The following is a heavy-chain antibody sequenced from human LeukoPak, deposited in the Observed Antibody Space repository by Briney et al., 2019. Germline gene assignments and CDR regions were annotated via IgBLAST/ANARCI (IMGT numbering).Heavy chain of an antibody. CDR1: GFTFSSYA. CDR3: AKPRASYYYYYYMDV. J-gene: IGHJ6*03. CDR2: ISGSGGST. Sequence: PGGSLRLSCAASGFTFSSYAMSWVRQAPGKGLEWVSAISGSGGSTYYADSVKGRFTTSRDNSKNTLYLQMNSQRAEDTAVYYCAKPRASYYYYYYMDVWGKGTTVTVSS. V-gene: IGHV3-23*01. D-gene: IGHD3-16*01.